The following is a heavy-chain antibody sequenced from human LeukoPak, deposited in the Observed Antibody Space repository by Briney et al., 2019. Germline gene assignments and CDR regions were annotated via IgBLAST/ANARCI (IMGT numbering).Heavy chain of an antibody. CDR1: GFTFSSYD. CDR3: ARVGYNYGYDS. CDR2: IGTTGDT. Sequence: GGSLRLSCAASGFTFSSYDMHWVRQAPGKGLEFVSGIGTTGDTYYQGSVKGRFSISRENAKNSLYLQINSLRAGDTAVYYCARVGYNYGYDSWGQGTLVTVSS. V-gene: IGHV3-13*01. J-gene: IGHJ4*02. D-gene: IGHD5-18*01.